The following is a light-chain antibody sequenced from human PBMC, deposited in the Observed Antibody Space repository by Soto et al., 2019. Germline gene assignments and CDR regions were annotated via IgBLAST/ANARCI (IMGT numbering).Light chain of an antibody. Sequence: QSALTQPASVSGSPGQSITISCTGTSSDVGGYNYVSWYQQYPGKAPKLMIYDVSDRPSGVSNRFSGSKSGNTASLSISGLQAEDDADYYCSSYTANNTRVFGGGTKLTVL. CDR2: DVS. CDR3: SSYTANNTRV. V-gene: IGLV2-14*01. CDR1: SSDVGGYNY. J-gene: IGLJ3*02.